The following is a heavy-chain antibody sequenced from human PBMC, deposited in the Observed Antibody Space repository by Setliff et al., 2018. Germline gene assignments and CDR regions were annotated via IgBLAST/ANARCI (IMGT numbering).Heavy chain of an antibody. D-gene: IGHD3-10*01. J-gene: IGHJ1*01. CDR1: GDSFSNYY. CDR3: ARVDFTMIQGVLGL. V-gene: IGHV4-39*07. CDR2: VYYSGYT. Sequence: SETLSLTCTVYGDSFSNYYWGWIRQPPGKGMEWIGSVYYSGYTYYNPSLQSRVTISVDMSKNQFSMKLTSVTAADTAVYYCARVDFTMIQGVLGLWGQGTLVTVSS.